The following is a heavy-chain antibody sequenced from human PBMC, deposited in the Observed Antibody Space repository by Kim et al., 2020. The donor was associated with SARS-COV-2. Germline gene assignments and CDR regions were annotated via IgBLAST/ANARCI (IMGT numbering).Heavy chain of an antibody. V-gene: IGHV5-10-1*01. Sequence: GESLKISCKTSGFGFSSYFIAWVRQTPGKGLEWMGNIDPSDSETDYSPSFQGHVTISVDKSTSTAFLHWSGLKASDTALYYCARQSSNDLDYWGQGTRVTVSS. CDR2: IDPSDSET. J-gene: IGHJ4*02. CDR1: GFGFSSYF. D-gene: IGHD5-12*01. CDR3: ARQSSNDLDY.